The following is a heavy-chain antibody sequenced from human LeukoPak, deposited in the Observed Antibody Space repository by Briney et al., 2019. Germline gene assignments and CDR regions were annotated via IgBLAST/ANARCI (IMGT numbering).Heavy chain of an antibody. CDR1: GGSFSGYY. Sequence: SETLSLTCAVYGGSFSGYYWSWIRQPPGKGLEWIGEINHSGSTNYNPSLKSRVTISVDTSKNQSSLKLSSVTAADTAVYYCARVRATGAFDIWGQGTMVTVSS. D-gene: IGHD5-12*01. CDR3: ARVRATGAFDI. J-gene: IGHJ3*02. CDR2: INHSGST. V-gene: IGHV4-34*01.